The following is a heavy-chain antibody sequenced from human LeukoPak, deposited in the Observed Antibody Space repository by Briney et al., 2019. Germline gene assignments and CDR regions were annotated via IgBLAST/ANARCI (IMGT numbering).Heavy chain of an antibody. J-gene: IGHJ4*02. CDR1: GGSFSGYY. D-gene: IGHD5-18*01. V-gene: IGHV4-34*01. Sequence: SETLSLTCAVYGGSFSGYYWSWIRQPPGKGLEWIGEINHSGSTNYNPSLKSRVTISVDTSKNQFSLKLSSVTAVDTAVYYCARGFGYSYGFGVFDYWGQGTLVTVSS. CDR3: ARGFGYSYGFGVFDY. CDR2: INHSGST.